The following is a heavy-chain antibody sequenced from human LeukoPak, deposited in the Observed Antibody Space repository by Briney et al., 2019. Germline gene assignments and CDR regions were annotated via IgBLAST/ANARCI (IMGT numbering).Heavy chain of an antibody. CDR1: GFTFSSHW. CDR2: QSDTGYYR. Sequence: PGGSLRLSCAASGFTFSSHWMDWVRQAPGKGLEWVSDQSDTGYYRNYADSAKGRFTISRDNSKNALWLQMNSLRAEDTAVYYCARKWHGGFDIWSQGTMVTVSS. D-gene: IGHD2-8*01. J-gene: IGHJ3*02. CDR3: ARKWHGGFDI. V-gene: IGHV3-23*01.